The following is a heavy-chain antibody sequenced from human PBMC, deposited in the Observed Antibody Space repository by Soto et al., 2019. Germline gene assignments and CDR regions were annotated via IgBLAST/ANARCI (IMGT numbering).Heavy chain of an antibody. Sequence: EVQLVESGGGLVKPGGSLRLSCAASGFTFSNAWMNWVRQAPGKGLEWVGRIKSKTDGGTTDYAALVKGRFTISRDDSKHTLYLQMNSLKTEDTAVYYCTTRWLPPKYFDYWGQGTLVTVSS. J-gene: IGHJ4*02. D-gene: IGHD5-12*01. CDR3: TTRWLPPKYFDY. CDR2: IKSKTDGGTT. CDR1: GFTFSNAW. V-gene: IGHV3-15*07.